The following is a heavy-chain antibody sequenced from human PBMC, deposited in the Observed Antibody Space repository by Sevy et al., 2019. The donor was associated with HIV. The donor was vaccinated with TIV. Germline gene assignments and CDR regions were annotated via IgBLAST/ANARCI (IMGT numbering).Heavy chain of an antibody. CDR3: ARVGLGDCSGTNCSPNDY. V-gene: IGHV3-21*01. D-gene: IGHD2-2*01. CDR2: ISSGSSFI. J-gene: IGHJ4*02. Sequence: GGSLRLSCAASGLIFSGYTMNWVRQAPGKGLEWVSSISSGSSFIYYADSLQGRFIISRDNARKSLYLQMNNLRVEDTAVYYCARVGLGDCSGTNCSPNDYWGQGTLVTVSS. CDR1: GLIFSGYT.